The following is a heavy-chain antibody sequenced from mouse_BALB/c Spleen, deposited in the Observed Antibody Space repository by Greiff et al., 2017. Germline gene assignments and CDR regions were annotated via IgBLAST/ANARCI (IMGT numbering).Heavy chain of an antibody. CDR1: GDSITSGY. Sequence: EVKLQESGPSLVKPSQTLSLTCSVTGDSITSGYWNWIRKFPGNKLEYMGYISYSGSTYYNPSLKSRISITRDTSKNQYYLQLNSVTTEDTATYYCARYYGNSAWFAYWGQGTLVTVSA. D-gene: IGHD2-1*01. V-gene: IGHV3-8*02. CDR2: ISYSGST. J-gene: IGHJ3*01. CDR3: ARYYGNSAWFAY.